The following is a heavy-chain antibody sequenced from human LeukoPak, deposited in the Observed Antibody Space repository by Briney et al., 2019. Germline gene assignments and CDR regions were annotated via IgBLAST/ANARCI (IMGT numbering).Heavy chain of an antibody. CDR3: ARDRNYYGMDV. Sequence: SQTLSLTCTVSGSSISSGGYYWSWIRQYPGKGLEWIGYIYYSGSTYYNPSLKSRVTISVDTSKNQFSLKLSSVTAADTAVYYCARDRNYYGMDVWGQGTTVTVSS. V-gene: IGHV4-31*03. J-gene: IGHJ6*02. CDR1: GSSISSGGYY. CDR2: IYYSGST.